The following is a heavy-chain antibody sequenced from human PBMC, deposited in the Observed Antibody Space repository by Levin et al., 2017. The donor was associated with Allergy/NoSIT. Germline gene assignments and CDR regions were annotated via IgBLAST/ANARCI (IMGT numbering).Heavy chain of an antibody. CDR3: AKDRLWLPYDY. D-gene: IGHD5-18*01. CDR2: ITGSGGDT. V-gene: IGHV3-23*01. Sequence: GGSLRLSCAASGFTFSNYAMSWVRQAPGKGLEWVSVITGSGGDTYYADSVKGRFTISRDNSKNTLFLQMTSLRAEDTAIYYCAKDRLWLPYDYWGQGTLVTVSS. J-gene: IGHJ4*02. CDR1: GFTFSNYA.